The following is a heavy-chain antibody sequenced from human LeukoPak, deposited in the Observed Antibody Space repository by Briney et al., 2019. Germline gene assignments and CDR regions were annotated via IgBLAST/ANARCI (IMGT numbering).Heavy chain of an antibody. CDR1: GFTFSTYA. D-gene: IGHD6-13*01. Sequence: GTSLRLSCTASGFTFSTYAMHWVRQAPGEGLEWVAVISYDGSNKYYADSVKGRFTISRDNSKNTLYLQMNSLRAEDTAVYYCARVPVGPSSSWYRPPPVGYGMDVWGQGTTVTVSS. V-gene: IGHV3-30-3*01. J-gene: IGHJ6*02. CDR3: ARVPVGPSSSWYRPPPVGYGMDV. CDR2: ISYDGSNK.